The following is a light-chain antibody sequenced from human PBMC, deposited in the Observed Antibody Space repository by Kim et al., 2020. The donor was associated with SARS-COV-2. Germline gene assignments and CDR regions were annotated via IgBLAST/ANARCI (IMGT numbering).Light chain of an antibody. V-gene: IGLV1-47*01. CDR1: SSNIGSNF. Sequence: GQRVTISCSGSSSNIGSNFGYWYQQLPGTAPKLLIYRNNQRPSGVPDRFSGSKSGTSAYLAISGLRSEDEAEYYCAAWDDSLSGRVFGGGTKLTVL. CDR2: RNN. J-gene: IGLJ2*01. CDR3: AAWDDSLSGRV.